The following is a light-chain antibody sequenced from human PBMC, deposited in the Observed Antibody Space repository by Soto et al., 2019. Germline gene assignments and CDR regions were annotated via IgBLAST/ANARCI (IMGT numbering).Light chain of an antibody. J-gene: IGKJ1*01. CDR2: KTS. V-gene: IGKV1-5*03. CDR1: QSISSW. Sequence: DIQMTQSPSTLSASVGDRVTITCRASQSISSWLAWYQQKPGRAPKLLIYKTSNLESGVPSRFSGSGSGTEFTLTISSLQPDDFATYYCQQYNSYSPWTFGQGTEVEIK. CDR3: QQYNSYSPWT.